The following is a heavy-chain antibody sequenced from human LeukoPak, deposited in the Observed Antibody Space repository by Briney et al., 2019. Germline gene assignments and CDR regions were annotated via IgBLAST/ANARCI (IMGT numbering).Heavy chain of an antibody. CDR3: AKDDSITIAAAANYYYYGMDV. CDR1: GFTFSSYS. Sequence: GGSLRLSCAASGFTFSSYSMNWVRQAPGKGLEWVSSISSSSSYIYYADSVKGRFTISRDNSKNTLYLQMNSLRAEDTAVYYCAKDDSITIAAAANYYYYGMDVWGQGTTVTVSS. D-gene: IGHD6-13*01. CDR2: ISSSSSYI. V-gene: IGHV3-21*01. J-gene: IGHJ6*02.